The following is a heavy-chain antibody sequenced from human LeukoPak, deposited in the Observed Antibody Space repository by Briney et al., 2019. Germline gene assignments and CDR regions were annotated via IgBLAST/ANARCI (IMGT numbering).Heavy chain of an antibody. CDR3: ARDLGIAATTDY. Sequence: SQTLSLTCSVSGGSISSGDYYWSWIRQPPGKGLEWIGYIYYSGSTYYNPSLKSRVTISVDTSKNQFSLKLSSVTAADTAVYYCARDLGIAATTDYWGQGTLVTVSS. D-gene: IGHD6-13*01. V-gene: IGHV4-30-4*01. CDR1: GGSISSGDYY. CDR2: IYYSGST. J-gene: IGHJ4*02.